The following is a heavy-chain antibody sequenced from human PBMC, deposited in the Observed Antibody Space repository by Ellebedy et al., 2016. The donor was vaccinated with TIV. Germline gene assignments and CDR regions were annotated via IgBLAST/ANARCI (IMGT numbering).Heavy chain of an antibody. J-gene: IGHJ4*02. CDR3: ARDLDKSSGWYGGAAY. V-gene: IGHV3-30-3*01. D-gene: IGHD6-19*01. CDR2: ISHDGSSQ. Sequence: PGGSLRLSCAASGFSFSDHYMSWIRQAPGKGLEWVAVISHDGSSQYYADSVKGRFTVSRDNSMTTVYLEMNSLRAEDTALYYCARDLDKSSGWYGGAAYWGQGTQVTVSS. CDR1: GFSFSDHY.